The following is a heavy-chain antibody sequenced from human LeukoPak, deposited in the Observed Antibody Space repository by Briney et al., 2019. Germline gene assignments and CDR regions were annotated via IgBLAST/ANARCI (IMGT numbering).Heavy chain of an antibody. CDR2: INTGGNT. J-gene: IGHJ4*02. CDR3: ARGDDSGYYDYFDY. V-gene: IGHV3-53*01. CDR1: GFTVDSNY. Sequence: GGSLRLSCAASGFTVDSNYLSWVRQAPGKGLEWVSTINTGGNTYYAASVKGRFTISRDFSKNTVFLHMNSLRAEDTAMYYCARGDDSGYYDYFDYWGQGALVTVSP. D-gene: IGHD3-22*01.